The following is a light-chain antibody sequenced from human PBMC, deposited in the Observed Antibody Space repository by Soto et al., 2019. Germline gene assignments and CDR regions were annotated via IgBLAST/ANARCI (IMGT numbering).Light chain of an antibody. J-gene: IGKJ1*01. CDR2: GAS. CDR1: QSVSSSY. V-gene: IGKV3-20*01. Sequence: EIVLTQSPGTLSLSPGERATLSCRASQSVSSSYLAWYQQKPGQAPRLLIYGASSRAIGIPDRFSGGGSGTDFTLTISRLEPEDFAVYYCQQYGSSPTWTFGQGTKVEIK. CDR3: QQYGSSPTWT.